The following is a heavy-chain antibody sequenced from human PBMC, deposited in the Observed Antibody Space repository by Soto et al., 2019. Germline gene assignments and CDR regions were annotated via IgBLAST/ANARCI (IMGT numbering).Heavy chain of an antibody. V-gene: IGHV3-48*03. Sequence: GGSLSLCCPASGVTCSNYNMNWVHQAPGKGLEWLSFISTGGSTVDYAESVKGRCSISRGRSTNTVDLLMNSLRPEDTGVYYCAKEGPGGGRHFYYAMDVWGQGTTVTVSS. J-gene: IGHJ6*02. CDR1: GVTCSNYN. D-gene: IGHD1-26*01. CDR2: ISTGGSTV. CDR3: AKEGPGGGRHFYYAMDV.